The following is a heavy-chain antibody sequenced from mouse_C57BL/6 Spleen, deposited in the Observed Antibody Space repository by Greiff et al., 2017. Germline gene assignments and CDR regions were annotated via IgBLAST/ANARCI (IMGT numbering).Heavy chain of an antibody. CDR3: ARNEGGNAWFAY. J-gene: IGHJ3*01. CDR2: FYPGSGSI. CDR1: GYTFTEYT. V-gene: IGHV1-62-2*01. Sequence: VKLVESGAELVKPGASVKLSCKASGYTFTEYTIHWVKQRPGQGLEWIGWFYPGSGSIKSNEKFKDKATLTADKSSSTVYMELSRLTSEDSAVYICARNEGGNAWFAYWGQGTLVTVSA. D-gene: IGHD2-1*01.